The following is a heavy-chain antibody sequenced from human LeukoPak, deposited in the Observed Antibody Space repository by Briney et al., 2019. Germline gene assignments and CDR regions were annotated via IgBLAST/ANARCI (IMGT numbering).Heavy chain of an antibody. CDR2: IKADGSET. V-gene: IGHV3-7*01. Sequence: GGSLRLSCVASGFMFTTYWMTWVRQAPGKGPEWVANIKADGSETYYVDSVKGRFTISRDSTKNLLYLQMNSLRGEDAAAYYCGGFGYEAAIDLWGQGTLVTVSS. J-gene: IGHJ4*02. CDR3: GGFGYEAAIDL. CDR1: GFMFTTYW. D-gene: IGHD2-15*01.